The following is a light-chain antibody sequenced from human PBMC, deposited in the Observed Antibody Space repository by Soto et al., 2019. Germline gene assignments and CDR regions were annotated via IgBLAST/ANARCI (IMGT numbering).Light chain of an antibody. Sequence: DIQMTQTPSTQSASVGDRVTMTCRASQSISSWLAWYQQKPGKAPKLLIYKASSLESGVSSRFSGSGSGTEFTLTISSLQPDDFATYYCQQYNSYSWTFGQGTKVEIK. CDR3: QQYNSYSWT. V-gene: IGKV1-5*03. CDR2: KAS. J-gene: IGKJ1*01. CDR1: QSISSW.